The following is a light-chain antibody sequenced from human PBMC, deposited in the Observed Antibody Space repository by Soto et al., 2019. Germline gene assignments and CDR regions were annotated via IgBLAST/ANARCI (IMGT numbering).Light chain of an antibody. CDR3: QQYNNWLALT. V-gene: IGKV3-15*01. CDR1: QSVSNN. J-gene: IGKJ4*01. Sequence: EVVMTQSPATLSVSPGERVTLSCRASQSVSNNLAWYQHKPGQAPRLLIYGASTRANGIPARFSGSGSGTEFTLTISGLQSEDFAVYYCQQYNNWLALTCGGGTKVEIK. CDR2: GAS.